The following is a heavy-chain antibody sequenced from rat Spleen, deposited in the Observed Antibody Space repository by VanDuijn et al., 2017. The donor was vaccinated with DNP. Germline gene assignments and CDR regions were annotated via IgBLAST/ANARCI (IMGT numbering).Heavy chain of an antibody. CDR2: ITYDGGGT. J-gene: IGHJ2*01. CDR1: GFTFSDYN. Sequence: EVQLVESGGGLVQPGGSLKLSCAASGFTFSDYNMAWVRQAPKKGLEWVAYITYDGGGTYYPDSVKGRFTISRDNAKSSLYLQMNSLKSEDTATYYCGKNTGYYFDHWGQGVMVTVSS. V-gene: IGHV5S10*01. D-gene: IGHD4-1*01. CDR3: GKNTGYYFDH.